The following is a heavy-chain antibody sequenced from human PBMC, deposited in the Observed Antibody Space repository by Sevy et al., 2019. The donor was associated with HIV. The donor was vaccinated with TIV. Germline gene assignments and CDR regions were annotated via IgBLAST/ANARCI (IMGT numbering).Heavy chain of an antibody. CDR3: AREGGSRPHDY. J-gene: IGHJ4*02. Sequence: GGSLRLSCAASGFAFYEYSMSWIRQAPGKGLEWVATLSFGCGKINYADSVKGRFTISIENSKNSFYLQMDNLRVEDTALYYCAREGGSRPHDYWGQGTRVTVSS. V-gene: IGHV3-23*01. D-gene: IGHD3-10*01. CDR1: GFAFYEYS. CDR2: LSFGCGKI.